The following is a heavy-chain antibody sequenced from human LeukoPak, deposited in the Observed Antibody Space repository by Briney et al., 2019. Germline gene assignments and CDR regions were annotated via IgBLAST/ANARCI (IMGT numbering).Heavy chain of an antibody. V-gene: IGHV5-51*01. D-gene: IGHD3/OR15-3a*01. CDR3: ARDLDVTSRADAFDI. Sequence: GESLKISCKGSGYSFTSYWIGWVRQMPGKGLEWMGIIYPGDSNTRYSPSFQGQVTISADKSISTAYLQWSSLKASDTAMYYCARDLDVTSRADAFDIWGQGTMVTVSS. J-gene: IGHJ3*02. CDR2: IYPGDSNT. CDR1: GYSFTSYW.